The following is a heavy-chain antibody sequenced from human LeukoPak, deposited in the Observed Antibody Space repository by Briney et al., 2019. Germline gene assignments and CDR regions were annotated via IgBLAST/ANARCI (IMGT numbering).Heavy chain of an antibody. D-gene: IGHD6-13*01. Sequence: SETLSLTCTVSGVSISSSNSYWGWIRQPPGKGLEWIGSIYHSGNTYYNASLKSQVSISIDTSKNQFSLRLTSVTAADTAVYYCARGGTGIAAAGPAPHFYYYYYYMDVWGKGTTVTVSS. CDR2: IYHSGNT. CDR3: ARGGTGIAAAGPAPHFYYYYYYMDV. V-gene: IGHV4-39*01. J-gene: IGHJ6*03. CDR1: GVSISSSNSY.